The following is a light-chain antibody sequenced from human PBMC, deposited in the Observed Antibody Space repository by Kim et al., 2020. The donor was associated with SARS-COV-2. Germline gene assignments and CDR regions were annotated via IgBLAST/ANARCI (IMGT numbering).Light chain of an antibody. CDR3: QSADSSGTYVV. J-gene: IGLJ2*01. Sequence: SYELTQPPSVSVSPGQTARITCSGDALPKQYAYWYQQKPGQAPVLVIYKDSERPSGIPERFSGSRSGTTVTLTISGVQAEAEADYYCQSADSSGTYVVFG. CDR1: ALPKQY. CDR2: KDS. V-gene: IGLV3-25*03.